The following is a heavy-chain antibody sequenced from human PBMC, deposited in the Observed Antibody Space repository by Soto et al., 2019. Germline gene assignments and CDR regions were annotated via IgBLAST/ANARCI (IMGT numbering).Heavy chain of an antibody. CDR3: ARDGPGYPVEY. D-gene: IGHD6-13*01. Sequence: SLRLSCASSGFTFSDYYISCIRQAPGKGLEWLSYISSSGTTINYADSVKGRFTISRDNAKNSLYLQMNSLRAEDTAVYYCARDGPGYPVEYWGQGTLGTGSS. CDR2: ISSSGTTI. CDR1: GFTFSDYY. J-gene: IGHJ4*02. V-gene: IGHV3-11*01.